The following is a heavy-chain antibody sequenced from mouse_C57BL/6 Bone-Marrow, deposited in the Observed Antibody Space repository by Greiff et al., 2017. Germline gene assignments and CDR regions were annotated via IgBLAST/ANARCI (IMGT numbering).Heavy chain of an antibody. D-gene: IGHD1-1*01. CDR2: IYPGSGST. J-gene: IGHJ1*03. CDR1: GYTFTSYW. V-gene: IGHV1-55*01. CDR3: ARFYYYGSSSYWYFDG. Sequence: QVQLQQPGAELVKPGASVKMSCTASGYTFTSYWITWVKQRPGQGLEWIGDIYPGSGSTNYNEKFKSKATLTVDTSSSTAYMQLSSLTSEDSAVYCCARFYYYGSSSYWYFDGWGTGTTVTVSS.